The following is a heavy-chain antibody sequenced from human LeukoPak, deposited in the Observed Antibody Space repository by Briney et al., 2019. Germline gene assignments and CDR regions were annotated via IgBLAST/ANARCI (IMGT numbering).Heavy chain of an antibody. CDR1: GYTFTSYD. D-gene: IGHD5-12*01. Sequence: GASVKVSCKASGYTFTSYDINWVRQATGQGLEWMGWMNPNSGNTGYAQKFQGRVTITRNTSISTAYMELSSLRSEDTAVYYCASSRGYDVGGYFDYWGQGTLVTVSS. CDR3: ASSRGYDVGGYFDY. J-gene: IGHJ4*02. V-gene: IGHV1-8*03. CDR2: MNPNSGNT.